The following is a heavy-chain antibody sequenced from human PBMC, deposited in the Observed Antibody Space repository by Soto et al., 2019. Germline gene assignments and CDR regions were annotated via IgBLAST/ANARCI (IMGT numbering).Heavy chain of an antibody. CDR2: ISSSSSYI. J-gene: IGHJ4*02. CDR3: ARAWNPLSVVTPIDY. D-gene: IGHD2-21*02. V-gene: IGHV3-21*01. CDR1: GFTFSSYS. Sequence: GGSLRLSCAASGFTFSSYSMNWVRQAPGKGLEWVSSISSSSSYIYYADSVKGRFTISRDNAKNSLYLQMNSLRAEDTAVYYCARAWNPLSVVTPIDYWGQGTLVTVSS.